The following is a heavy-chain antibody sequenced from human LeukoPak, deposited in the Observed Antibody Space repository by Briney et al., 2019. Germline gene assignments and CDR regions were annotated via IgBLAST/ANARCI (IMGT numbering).Heavy chain of an antibody. Sequence: ASVKVSCKASGYTFTDYYMLWMRQAPGQRLEWMGWINPNSGGTHFAQKFQGRVTMTSDTSISTAYMELISLTSDDTAVYFCARGPWQQPPPADLCGQGTLVTVSS. CDR3: ARGPWQQPPPADL. CDR1: GYTFTDYY. D-gene: IGHD6-13*01. CDR2: INPNSGGT. J-gene: IGHJ5*02. V-gene: IGHV1-2*02.